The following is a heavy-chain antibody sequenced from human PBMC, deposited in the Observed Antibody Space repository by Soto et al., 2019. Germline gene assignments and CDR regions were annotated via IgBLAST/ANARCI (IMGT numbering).Heavy chain of an antibody. CDR1: GFAFSSYG. CDR3: AKDHAKLRYFDWLLLLDY. J-gene: IGHJ4*02. D-gene: IGHD3-9*01. Sequence: PGGSLRLSCAASGFAFSSYGMHWVRQAPGKGLEWVAVISYDGSNKYYADSVKGRFTISRDNSKNTLYLQMNSLRAEDTAVYYCAKDHAKLRYFDWLLLLDYWGQGTLVTVSS. CDR2: ISYDGSNK. V-gene: IGHV3-30*18.